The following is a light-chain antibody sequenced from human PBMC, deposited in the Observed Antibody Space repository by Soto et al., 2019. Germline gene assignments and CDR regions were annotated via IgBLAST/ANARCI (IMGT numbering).Light chain of an antibody. V-gene: IGLV6-57*02. J-gene: IGLJ2*01. CDR3: QSYDSNNQV. Sequence: NFMLTQPHSVSESPGKTVTISCTGSSGSIASNYVQWYQQRPGSAPTTVIYEDNQRPSGVPDRFSGSIDSSSNSASLTISGLKTEDEADYYCQSYDSNNQVFGGGTKLTV. CDR1: SGSIASNY. CDR2: EDN.